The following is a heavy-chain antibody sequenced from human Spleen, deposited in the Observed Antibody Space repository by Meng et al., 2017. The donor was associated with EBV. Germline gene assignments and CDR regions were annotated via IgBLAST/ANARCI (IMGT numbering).Heavy chain of an antibody. CDR2: ISPHNDDT. V-gene: IGHV1-18*01. D-gene: IGHD4-17*01. CDR1: GYPFPSYG. Sequence: QVQLVQSGSEVQKPGASVKVPCKTSGYPFPSYGISWVRQAPGQGLEWMGWISPHNDDTNYAQNLQGRLTMTKDTSTSTAYMELRSLRSDDTAVYYCARAAATVDFWGQGTLVTVSS. J-gene: IGHJ4*02. CDR3: ARAAATVDF.